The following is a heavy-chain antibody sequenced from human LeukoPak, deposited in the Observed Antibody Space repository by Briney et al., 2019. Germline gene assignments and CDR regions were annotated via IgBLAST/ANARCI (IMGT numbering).Heavy chain of an antibody. CDR3: AELGITMIGGV. J-gene: IGHJ6*04. CDR1: GFTFSSYS. Sequence: GGSLRLSCAASGFTFSSYSMNWVRQAPGKGLEWVSSISSSSSYIYYADSVKGRFTISRDNRKNTVYLQMNSLRAEDTAVYYCAELGITMIGGVWGKGTTVTISS. V-gene: IGHV3-21*01. D-gene: IGHD3-10*02. CDR2: ISSSSSYI.